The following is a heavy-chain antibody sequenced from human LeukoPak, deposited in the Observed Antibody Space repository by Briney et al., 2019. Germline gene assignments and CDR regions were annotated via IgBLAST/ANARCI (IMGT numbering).Heavy chain of an antibody. J-gene: IGHJ6*02. Sequence: SVKVSCKASGGTFSSYAISWVRQAPGQGLEWMGRIIPILGIANYAQKFQGRVTITADKSTSTAYMELSSLRSEDTAVYYCARVPIPIGYCSGGSCPGYYYYYGMDVWGQGTTVTVSS. CDR2: IIPILGIA. CDR3: ARVPIPIGYCSGGSCPGYYYYYGMDV. V-gene: IGHV1-69*04. D-gene: IGHD2-15*01. CDR1: GGTFSSYA.